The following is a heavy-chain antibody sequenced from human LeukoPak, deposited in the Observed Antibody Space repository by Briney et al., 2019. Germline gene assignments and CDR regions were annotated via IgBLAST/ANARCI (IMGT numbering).Heavy chain of an antibody. CDR1: GYTFTSYD. V-gene: IGHV1-8*01. Sequence: GASVKVSCKASGYTFTSYDINWVRQATGQGLEWTGWMNPNSGNTGYAQKFQGRVTMTRNTSISTAYMELSSLRSEDTAVYYCAREGPYSRPFDYWGQGTLVTVSS. J-gene: IGHJ4*02. D-gene: IGHD5-18*01. CDR2: MNPNSGNT. CDR3: AREGPYSRPFDY.